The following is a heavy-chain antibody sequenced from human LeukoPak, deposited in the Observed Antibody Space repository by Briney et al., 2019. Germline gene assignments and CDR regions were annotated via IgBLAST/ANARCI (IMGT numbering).Heavy chain of an antibody. V-gene: IGHV3-21*01. Sequence: NPGGSLRLSCAASGFTFSSYSMNWVRQAPGKGLEWVSSISSSSSYIYYADSVKGRFTISRDNAKNSLYLQMNSLRAEDTAVYYCARDLIYYGSGSYYIYAFDIWGQGTMVTVSS. J-gene: IGHJ3*02. CDR2: ISSSSSYI. CDR3: ARDLIYYGSGSYYIYAFDI. CDR1: GFTFSSYS. D-gene: IGHD3-10*01.